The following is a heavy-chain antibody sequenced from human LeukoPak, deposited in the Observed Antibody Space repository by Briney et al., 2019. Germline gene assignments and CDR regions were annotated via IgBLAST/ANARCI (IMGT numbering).Heavy chain of an antibody. J-gene: IGHJ4*02. CDR3: ARHAPLDY. V-gene: IGHV5-51*01. CDR2: IYPHDSRT. Sequence: GESLKISCQGSGYTFSSYWITWVRQRPGKGLEWMGVIYPHDSRTTYSPSFQGQVTISVDKSKNIAYLEWSGLQASDTAVYWCARHAPLDYWGQGTLVIVSS. CDR1: GYTFSSYW.